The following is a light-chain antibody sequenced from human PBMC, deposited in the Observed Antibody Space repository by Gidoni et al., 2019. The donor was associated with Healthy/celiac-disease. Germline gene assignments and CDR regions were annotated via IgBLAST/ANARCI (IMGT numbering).Light chain of an antibody. V-gene: IGKV4-1*01. Sequence: QSPDSLAVSLGERATINCKSSQSVLYSSNNKNYLAWYQQKPGQPPKLLIYWASTRESGVPDRFSGSGSGTDFTLTISSLQAEDVAVYYCQQYYSTPWTFGQGTKVEIK. CDR3: QQYYSTPWT. J-gene: IGKJ1*01. CDR2: WAS. CDR1: QSVLYSSNNKNY.